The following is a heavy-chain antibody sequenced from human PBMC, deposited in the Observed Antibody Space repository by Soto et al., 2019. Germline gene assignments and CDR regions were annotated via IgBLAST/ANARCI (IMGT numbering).Heavy chain of an antibody. J-gene: IGHJ4*02. CDR3: AGGMGGWPF. Sequence: EVQLVESGGGLVQPGGSLRLSCAASGFTFSGSWMHWVRQTPGKGLVWVSHINTDGSFANYADSVQGRFTISRDNAKSTLYLQMSSLRADDTAAYFCAGGMGGWPFWGQGTLVTVSS. CDR1: GFTFSGSW. CDR2: INTDGSFA. D-gene: IGHD6-19*01. V-gene: IGHV3-74*01.